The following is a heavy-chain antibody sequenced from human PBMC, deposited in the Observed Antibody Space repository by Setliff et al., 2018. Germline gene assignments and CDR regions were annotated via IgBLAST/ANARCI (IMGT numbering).Heavy chain of an antibody. Sequence: PGGSLRLSCAASRITFSSYAMTWVRQAPGKGLEWVSSISGSGGSTYHADSVKGRFTISRDNSRNTLYLQMKSLRAEDTAIYYCATSTITTYYFDYWGHGTLVTVSS. D-gene: IGHD4-4*01. J-gene: IGHJ4*01. V-gene: IGHV3-23*01. CDR3: ATSTITTYYFDY. CDR1: RITFSSYA. CDR2: ISGSGGST.